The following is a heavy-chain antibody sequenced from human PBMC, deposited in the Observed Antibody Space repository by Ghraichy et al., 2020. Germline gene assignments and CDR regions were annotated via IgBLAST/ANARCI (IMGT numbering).Heavy chain of an antibody. V-gene: IGHV3-53*01. CDR3: ARDRRELGPPRALIGMDV. J-gene: IGHJ6*02. Sequence: GGSLRLSCAASGFTVSSNYMSWVRQAPGKGLEWVSVIYSGGSTYYADSVKGRFTISRDNSKNTLYLQMNSLRAEDTAVYYCARDRRELGPPRALIGMDVWGQGTTVTVSS. D-gene: IGHD1-26*01. CDR1: GFTVSSNY. CDR2: IYSGGST.